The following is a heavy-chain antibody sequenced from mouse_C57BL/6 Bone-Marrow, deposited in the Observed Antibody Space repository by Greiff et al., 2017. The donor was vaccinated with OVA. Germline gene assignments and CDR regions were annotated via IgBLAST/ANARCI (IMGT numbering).Heavy chain of an antibody. Sequence: EVKLQESGPGLANPSQTLSLTCSVTGYSITSDYWNWIRKFPGNKLEYMGYISYSGSTYSTPSLKSRISITRDTSKNQYYLQVNSVTTEETDTYDCARGGAWFAYWGQGTLVTVSA. J-gene: IGHJ3*01. CDR3: ARGGAWFAY. CDR1: GYSITSDY. V-gene: IGHV3-8*01. CDR2: ISYSGST.